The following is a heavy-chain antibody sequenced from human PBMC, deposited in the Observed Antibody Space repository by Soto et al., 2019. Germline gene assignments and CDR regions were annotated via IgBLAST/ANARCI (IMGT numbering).Heavy chain of an antibody. CDR2: IAYKGVT. J-gene: IGHJ4*02. Sequence: SETLSLTCSVSGVSISSSDYYWAWIRQPPGKGLEWIGSIAYKGVTYSNPSLKGRVTISKDTTKNKFSLQVTSVTAADTAFYYCGRVLVAATRHTGPDYWGQGTQVTVSS. CDR1: GVSISSSDYY. V-gene: IGHV4-39*02. D-gene: IGHD2-15*01. CDR3: GRVLVAATRHTGPDY.